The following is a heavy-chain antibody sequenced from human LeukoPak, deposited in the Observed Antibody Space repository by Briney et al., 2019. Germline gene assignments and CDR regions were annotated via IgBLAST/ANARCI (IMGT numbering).Heavy chain of an antibody. V-gene: IGHV1-18*01. Sequence: GASVKVSCKASGYTFTSYGIIWVRQAPGQGLEWMGWISAYNGNTNYAQKLQGRVTMTTDTSTSTAYMELRSLRSDDTAVYYCAREGPLTGTTHGYYYYMDVWGKGTTVTVSS. D-gene: IGHD1-7*01. CDR3: AREGPLTGTTHGYYYYMDV. CDR2: ISAYNGNT. J-gene: IGHJ6*03. CDR1: GYTFTSYG.